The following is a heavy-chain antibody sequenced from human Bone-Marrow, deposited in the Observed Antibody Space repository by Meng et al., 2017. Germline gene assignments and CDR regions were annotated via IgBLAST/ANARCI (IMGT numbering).Heavy chain of an antibody. CDR1: GGSFSDYY. CDR2: INHSGST. J-gene: IGHJ4*02. V-gene: IGHV4-34*01. D-gene: IGHD4-11*01. CDR3: ARGPTTMAHDFDY. Sequence: HVPPQQCGAGLLKPSETLSHTCIFSGGSFSDYYWSCIRQPPGKGLEWIGEINHSGSTNYNPSLESRATISVDTSQNNLSLKLNSATAADSAVYYCARGPTTMAHDFDYWGQGTLVTVSS.